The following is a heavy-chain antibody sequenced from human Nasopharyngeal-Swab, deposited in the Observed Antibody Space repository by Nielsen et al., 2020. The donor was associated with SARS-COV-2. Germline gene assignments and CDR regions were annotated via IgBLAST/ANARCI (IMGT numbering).Heavy chain of an antibody. CDR1: GFTFTSSA. J-gene: IGHJ6*02. D-gene: IGHD4-11*01. CDR3: AAYSSGPYYYYYGMDV. V-gene: IGHV1-58*01. CDR2: IVVGSGNT. Sequence: SVKVSCKASGFTFTSSAVQWVRQARGQRLEWIGWIVVGSGNTNYAQKFQERVTITRDMSTSTACMELSSLRSEDTAVYYCAAYSSGPYYYYYGMDVWGQGTTVTVSS.